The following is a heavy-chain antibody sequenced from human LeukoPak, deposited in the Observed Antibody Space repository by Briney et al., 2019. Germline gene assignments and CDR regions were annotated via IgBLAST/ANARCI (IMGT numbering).Heavy chain of an antibody. D-gene: IGHD2-2*01. CDR1: GFTFSNYG. J-gene: IGHJ4*02. Sequence: GGSLRLSCAASGFTFSNYGMHWVRQAPGKGLEWVAVISYDGNNKYCADSVKGRFTVSRDNAKDSLYLQMNSLRAEDTAVYFCVRVQVAVQSVFDYFDYWGQGTLVTVSS. CDR2: ISYDGNNK. CDR3: VRVQVAVQSVFDYFDY. V-gene: IGHV3-30*03.